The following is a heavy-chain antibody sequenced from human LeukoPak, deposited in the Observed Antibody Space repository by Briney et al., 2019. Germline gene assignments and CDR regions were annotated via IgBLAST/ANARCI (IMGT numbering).Heavy chain of an antibody. V-gene: IGHV4-59*12. CDR2: IYYSGST. CDR1: GGSISSYY. Sequence: SETLPLTCTVSGGSISSYYWSWIRQPPGKGLEWIGYIYYSGSTNHNPSLKSRVTISVDRSKNQFSLKLSSVTAADTAVYYCARVGLNYYDSSGQNWFDPWGQGTLVTVSS. CDR3: ARVGLNYYDSSGQNWFDP. J-gene: IGHJ5*02. D-gene: IGHD3-22*01.